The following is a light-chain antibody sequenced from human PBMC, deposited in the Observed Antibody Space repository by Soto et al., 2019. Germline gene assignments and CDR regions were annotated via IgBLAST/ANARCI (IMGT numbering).Light chain of an antibody. Sequence: QSVLTQPASVSGSPGQSITISCTGTSSDVGRYNSVSWYQQHPGKAPKLMIYDVNNRPSGVSNRFSGSKSDNTASLTISGLQAEDEADYYCTSYTSIATHVFGTGTKVTAL. CDR2: DVN. CDR3: TSYTSIATHV. V-gene: IGLV2-14*01. J-gene: IGLJ1*01. CDR1: SSDVGRYNS.